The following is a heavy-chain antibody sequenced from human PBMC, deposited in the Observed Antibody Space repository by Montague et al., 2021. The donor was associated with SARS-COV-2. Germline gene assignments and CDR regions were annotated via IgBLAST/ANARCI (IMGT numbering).Heavy chain of an antibody. CDR2: IYYSGST. J-gene: IGHJ3*02. V-gene: IGHV4-31*03. Sequence: TLSLTCTVSGGSISSGGYYWSWIRQHPGKGLEWLGYIYYSGSTYYNPSLKSRVTISVDTSKNQFSLKLSSVTAADTAVYYCAGVQGITMIVVVIGAFDIWGQGTMVTVSS. CDR1: GGSISSGGYY. D-gene: IGHD3-22*01. CDR3: AGVQGITMIVVVIGAFDI.